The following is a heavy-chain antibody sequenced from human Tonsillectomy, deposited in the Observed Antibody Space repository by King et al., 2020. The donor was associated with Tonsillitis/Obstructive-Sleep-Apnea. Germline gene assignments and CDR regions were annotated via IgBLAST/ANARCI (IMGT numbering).Heavy chain of an antibody. V-gene: IGHV3-48*03. D-gene: IGHD3-16*01. CDR2: ISSSGSTI. J-gene: IGHJ5*02. Sequence: EVQLVESGGGLVQPGGSLRVSCAASGFTFSSYEMNWVRQAPGKGLEWFSYISSSGSTIYYADSVKGRFTISRDNAKNSLYLQMNSLRAEDTAVYHCASSRFGGWFDPWGQGTLVTVSS. CDR3: ASSRFGGWFDP. CDR1: GFTFSSYE.